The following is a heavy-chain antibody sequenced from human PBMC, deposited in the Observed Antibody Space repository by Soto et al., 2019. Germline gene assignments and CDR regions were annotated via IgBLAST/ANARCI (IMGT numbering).Heavy chain of an antibody. CDR3: AKDCSSTSCYEFDY. J-gene: IGHJ4*02. Sequence: EVQLLESGGGLVQPGGSLRLSCAASGFTFSSYAMSWVRQAPGKGLELVSAISGSGGSTYYADSVKGRFTISRDNSTNALYLQMNSLRAEDTAVYYCAKDCSSTSCYEFDYWGQGTLVTVSS. CDR1: GFTFSSYA. V-gene: IGHV3-23*01. CDR2: ISGSGGST. D-gene: IGHD2-2*01.